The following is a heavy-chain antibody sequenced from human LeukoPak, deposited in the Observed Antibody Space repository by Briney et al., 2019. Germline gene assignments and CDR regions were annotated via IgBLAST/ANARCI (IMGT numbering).Heavy chain of an antibody. Sequence: GGSLRLSCAASGFTFDDYAMHWVCQAPGKGLEWVSLISWDGGSTYYADSVKGRFTISRDNSKNSLYLQMNSLRAEDTAVYYCAKDGRDYFVSGSHYRGVPALDYWGQGTLVTVSS. J-gene: IGHJ4*02. CDR2: ISWDGGST. CDR1: GFTFDDYA. V-gene: IGHV3-43D*03. D-gene: IGHD3-10*01. CDR3: AKDGRDYFVSGSHYRGVPALDY.